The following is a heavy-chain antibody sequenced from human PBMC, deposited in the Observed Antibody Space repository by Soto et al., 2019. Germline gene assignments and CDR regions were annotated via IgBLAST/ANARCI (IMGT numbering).Heavy chain of an antibody. V-gene: IGHV3-30*18. CDR2: ISYDGSNK. CDR3: AKGRMVRGGPDY. D-gene: IGHD3-10*01. J-gene: IGHJ4*02. CDR1: GFTFSSYG. Sequence: QVQLVESGGGVVQPGRSLRLSCAASGFTFSSYGMHWVRQAPGKGLEWVAVISYDGSNKYYADSVKGRFTISRDNSKNTLYLQMNSLRAEDTAVYYCAKGRMVRGGPDYWGQGTLVTVSS.